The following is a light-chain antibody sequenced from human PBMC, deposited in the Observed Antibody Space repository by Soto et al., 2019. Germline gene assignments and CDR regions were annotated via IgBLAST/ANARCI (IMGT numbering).Light chain of an antibody. Sequence: QSVLTQPASVSGSPGQSIAISCTGVRTDVDGYDYVSWYQQHPGQAPQLMIYDVSNRPSGVPDRFSGSKSGNTASLTISGLQAEDEADYYCTSYTNSTPFYVFGTGTKVTVL. CDR2: DVS. CDR3: TSYTNSTPFYV. CDR1: RTDVDGYDY. J-gene: IGLJ1*01. V-gene: IGLV2-14*03.